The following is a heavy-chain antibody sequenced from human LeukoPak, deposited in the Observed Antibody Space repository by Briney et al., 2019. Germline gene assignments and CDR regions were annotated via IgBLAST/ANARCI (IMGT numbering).Heavy chain of an antibody. CDR3: ARSNSYVNWFDP. CDR1: GGSISSNNYY. J-gene: IGHJ5*02. D-gene: IGHD4-23*01. Sequence: SETLSLTCTVSGGSISSNNYYWGWIRQPPGKGLEWLGSIYYSGSTYYNPSLKSRVTISVDTSKYQFSLKLSSVTAADTAVYYCARSNSYVNWFDPWGQGTLVAVSS. CDR2: IYYSGST. V-gene: IGHV4-39*01.